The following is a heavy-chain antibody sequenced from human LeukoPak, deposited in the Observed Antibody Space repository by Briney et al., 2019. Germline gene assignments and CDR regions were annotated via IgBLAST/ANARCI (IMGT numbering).Heavy chain of an antibody. CDR1: GGSISSDGYY. CDR2: ICSSGST. D-gene: IGHD6-13*01. CDR3: ARDASSSWYTLGFDY. J-gene: IGHJ4*02. V-gene: IGHV4-61*10. Sequence: PSETLSLTCAVSGGSISSDGYYWSWIRQPAGKELEWIGLICSSGSTNYNPSLKSRVTISVDTSKNQFSLKLSSVTAADTAVYYCARDASSSWYTLGFDYWGQGTLVTVSS.